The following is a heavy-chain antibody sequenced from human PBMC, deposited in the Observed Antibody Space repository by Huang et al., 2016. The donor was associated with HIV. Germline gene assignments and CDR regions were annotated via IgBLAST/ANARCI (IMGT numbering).Heavy chain of an antibody. J-gene: IGHJ4*02. CDR2: IYYSGST. CDR3: ARVPPLRNENYFDY. Sequence: QVQLQESGPGLVKPSQTLSLTCTFSGGSISSGGYYWSWIRQPPGKGLEWIGDIYYSGSTDYNPSLKSRVTISVDTSKNQFSLKLSSVTAADTAVYYCARVPPLRNENYFDYWGQGTLVTVSS. D-gene: IGHD1-1*01. V-gene: IGHV4-30-4*08. CDR1: GGSISSGGYY.